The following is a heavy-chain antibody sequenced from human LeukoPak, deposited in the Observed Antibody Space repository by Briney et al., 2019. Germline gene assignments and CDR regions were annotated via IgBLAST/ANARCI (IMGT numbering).Heavy chain of an antibody. CDR2: IKQDGSEK. D-gene: IGHD3-3*01. CDR1: GFTFSSYW. Sequence: PGGSLRLSCAASGFTFSSYWMSWVRQAPGKGLEWVANIKQDGSEKYYVDSVKGRFTISRDNAKNSLYLQMNSLRAEDTAVYYCAREEVLRFLEWLLPPYIWFDPWGQGTLVTVSS. J-gene: IGHJ5*02. V-gene: IGHV3-7*01. CDR3: AREEVLRFLEWLLPPYIWFDP.